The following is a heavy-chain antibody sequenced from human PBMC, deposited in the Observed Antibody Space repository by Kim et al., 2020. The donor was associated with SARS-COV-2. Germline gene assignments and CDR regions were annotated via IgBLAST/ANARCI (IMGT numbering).Heavy chain of an antibody. CDR2: ISYDGSNK. V-gene: IGHV3-30*18. D-gene: IGHD2-15*01. Sequence: GGSLRLSCAASGFTFSSYGMHWVRQAPGKGLEWVAVISYDGSNKYYADSVKGRFSMSRDNSKNTLYLQMNSLRAEDTAVYYCAKGRYCTGGSCSFYYYYNMDVWGQGTTVTVSS. CDR1: GFTFSSYG. CDR3: AKGRYCTGGSCSFYYYYNMDV. J-gene: IGHJ6*02.